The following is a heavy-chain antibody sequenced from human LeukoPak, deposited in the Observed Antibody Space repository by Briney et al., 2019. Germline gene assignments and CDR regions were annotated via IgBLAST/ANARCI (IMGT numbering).Heavy chain of an antibody. CDR2: IRYDGSNK. V-gene: IGHV3-30*02. J-gene: IGHJ4*02. CDR3: AKENTVVTRFSGYHFDY. D-gene: IGHD4-23*01. CDR1: GFTFSSYG. Sequence: GGSLRLSCAASGFTFSSYGMHWVRQAPGKGLEWVAFIRYDGSNKYYADSVKGRFTISRDNSKNTLYLQMNSLRAEDTAVYYCAKENTVVTRFSGYHFDYWGQGTLVTVPS.